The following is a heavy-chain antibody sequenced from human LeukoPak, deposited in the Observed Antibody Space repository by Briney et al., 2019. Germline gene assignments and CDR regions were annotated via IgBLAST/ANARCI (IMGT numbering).Heavy chain of an antibody. J-gene: IGHJ6*03. Sequence: PSETLSLTCAVYGGSFSGYYWSWIRQPPGKGLEWIGYIYYSGSTNYNPSLKSRVTISVDTSKNQFSLKLSSVTAADTAVYYCARQYCSGGSCYSLSYYYMDVWGKGTTVTVSS. D-gene: IGHD2-15*01. V-gene: IGHV4-59*08. CDR2: IYYSGST. CDR3: ARQYCSGGSCYSLSYYYMDV. CDR1: GGSFSGYY.